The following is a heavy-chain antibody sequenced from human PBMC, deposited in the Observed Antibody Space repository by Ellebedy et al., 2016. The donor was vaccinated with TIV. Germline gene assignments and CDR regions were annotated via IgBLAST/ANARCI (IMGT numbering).Heavy chain of an antibody. Sequence: GKSLKISCKGFGYSFTDYWIGWVRQMPGKGLEWMGIIYPGDSDIRYSPSFQGQVTISADKSISTAYLQWSSLKASDTAMYYCARHAGSWFSGGSKAVVYWGQGTLVTVSS. CDR2: IYPGDSDI. J-gene: IGHJ4*02. CDR1: GYSFTDYW. D-gene: IGHD6-13*01. CDR3: ARHAGSWFSGGSKAVVY. V-gene: IGHV5-51*01.